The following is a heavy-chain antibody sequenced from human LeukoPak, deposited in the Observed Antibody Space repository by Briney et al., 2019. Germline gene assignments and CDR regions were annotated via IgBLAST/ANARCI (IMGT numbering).Heavy chain of an antibody. V-gene: IGHV1-69*13. J-gene: IGHJ3*02. CDR2: IIPIFGTA. D-gene: IGHD3-9*01. CDR1: GGTFSSYA. CDR3: ARDQPTIRDAFDI. Sequence: SVKVSCKASGGTFSSYAISWVRQAPGQGLEWMGGIIPIFGTANYAQKFQGRVTITADESTSTAYMELSSLRSEDTAVYYCARDQPTIRDAFDIWGQGTMVTVSS.